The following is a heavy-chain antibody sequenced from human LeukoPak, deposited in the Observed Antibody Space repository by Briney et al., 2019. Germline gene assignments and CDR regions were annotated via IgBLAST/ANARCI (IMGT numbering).Heavy chain of an antibody. CDR1: GYTFTSYG. CDR3: ARRAVAGSDY. Sequence: ASVKVSCKASGYTFTSYGITWVRQAPGQGLEWMGWISAYNGNTNYAQKFQGRVTMTTDTVTSTAYMELRSLRAEDTAVYYCARRAVAGSDYWGQGTLVTVSS. CDR2: ISAYNGNT. J-gene: IGHJ4*02. V-gene: IGHV1-18*01. D-gene: IGHD6-19*01.